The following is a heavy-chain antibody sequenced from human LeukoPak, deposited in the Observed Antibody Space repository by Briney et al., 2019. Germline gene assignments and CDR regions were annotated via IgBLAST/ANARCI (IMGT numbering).Heavy chain of an antibody. V-gene: IGHV4-31*03. Sequence: SETLSLTCTVSGDSISYGGYYWSWIRQHPGKGLEWIGYIYYRGDTHYNPSLRSRVTISVDTSKNQFSLKLNSVTAADTALYYCARLLWRGDVHFDYWGQGTLVTVSS. J-gene: IGHJ4*02. D-gene: IGHD3-3*01. CDR1: GDSISYGGYY. CDR2: IYYRGDT. CDR3: ARLLWRGDVHFDY.